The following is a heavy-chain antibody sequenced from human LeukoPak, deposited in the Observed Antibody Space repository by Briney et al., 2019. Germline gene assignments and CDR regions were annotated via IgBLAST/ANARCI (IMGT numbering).Heavy chain of an antibody. CDR3: AKGLRGDYSTTEYFFDY. J-gene: IGHJ4*02. V-gene: IGHV3-30*18. D-gene: IGHD4-17*01. CDR1: GYTSCSYD. Sequence: VGSLRHSCVASGYTSCSYDMHCVCPAPGKRLEWVAVISHDGSNKYYADSVKGRFTLSRDNSKNTLYLQLSSTRAEDTAVYYCAKGLRGDYSTTEYFFDYWGQGALVTVSS. CDR2: ISHDGSNK.